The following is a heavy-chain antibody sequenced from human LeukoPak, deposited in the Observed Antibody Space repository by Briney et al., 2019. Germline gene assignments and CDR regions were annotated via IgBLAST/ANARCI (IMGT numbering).Heavy chain of an antibody. Sequence: GGSLRLSCAASGFTFSRYGMHWVRQAPGKGLEWVSVIYSGGSTYYADSVKGRFTISRDNSKNTLYLQMNSLRAEDTAVYYCARWGDYYDSSGYYDAFDIWGQGTMVTVSS. CDR1: GFTFSRYG. CDR3: ARWGDYYDSSGYYDAFDI. CDR2: IYSGGST. D-gene: IGHD3-22*01. J-gene: IGHJ3*02. V-gene: IGHV3-NL1*01.